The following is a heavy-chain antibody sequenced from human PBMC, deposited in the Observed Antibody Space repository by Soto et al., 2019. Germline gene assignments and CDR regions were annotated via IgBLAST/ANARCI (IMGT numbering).Heavy chain of an antibody. D-gene: IGHD3-22*01. Sequence: QITLKESGPTLGKPTQTLPLTCTFSGFSLSTSGVGVGWIRQPPGKALEWRALIYWDDDKRYSPSLKSRLTTSKDTSKNQVVLTMNIMEPVDTATYYCGHSTEYYYASSGYYYLAFDILGQGTLVTVSS. CDR1: GFSLSTSGVG. J-gene: IGHJ3*02. CDR2: IYWDDDK. CDR3: GHSTEYYYASSGYYYLAFDI. V-gene: IGHV2-5*02.